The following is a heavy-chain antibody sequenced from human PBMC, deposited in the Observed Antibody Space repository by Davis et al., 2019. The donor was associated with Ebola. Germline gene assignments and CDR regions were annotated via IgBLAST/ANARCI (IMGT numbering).Heavy chain of an antibody. J-gene: IGHJ4*02. CDR3: AKGGTSIFGVYYFDY. Sequence: GGSLRLSCAASGFTFSSYAMSWVRQAPGKGLEWVSAISGSGGSTYYADSVKGRFTISRDNSKNTLYLQMNSLRAEDTAVYYCAKGGTSIFGVYYFDYWGQGTLVTVSS. V-gene: IGHV3-23*01. D-gene: IGHD3-3*01. CDR1: GFTFSSYA. CDR2: ISGSGGST.